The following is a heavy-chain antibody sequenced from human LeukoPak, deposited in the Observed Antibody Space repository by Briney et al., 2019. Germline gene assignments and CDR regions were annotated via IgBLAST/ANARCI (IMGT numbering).Heavy chain of an antibody. CDR1: GYSFIGYY. CDR3: ARGPWRGITMVRGVTPAQNWFDP. V-gene: IGHV1-2*02. J-gene: IGHJ5*02. CDR2: INPNNGGT. Sequence: ASVKVSCKASGYSFIGYYIHWVRQAPGQGLEWMGWINPNNGGTNYAQTFQGRVSMTRDTSISTVYMELSRLRSDDTAVYYCARGPWRGITMVRGVTPAQNWFDPWGQGTLGTVSS. D-gene: IGHD3-10*01.